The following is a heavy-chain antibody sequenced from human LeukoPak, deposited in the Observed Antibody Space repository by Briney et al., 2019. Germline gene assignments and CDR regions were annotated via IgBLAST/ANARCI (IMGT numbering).Heavy chain of an antibody. D-gene: IGHD3-10*01. CDR2: MNTNSGNT. V-gene: IGHV1-8*01. J-gene: IGHJ4*02. CDR1: GYTFTSYD. CDR3: ARGHYYYGSGSYWD. Sequence: ASVKVSCKASGYTFTSYDINWVRQATGQGLEWMGWMNTNSGNTGYAQKFQGRVTMTRNTSISTAYMELSSLRSEDTAVYYCARGHYYYGSGSYWDWGQGTLVTVSS.